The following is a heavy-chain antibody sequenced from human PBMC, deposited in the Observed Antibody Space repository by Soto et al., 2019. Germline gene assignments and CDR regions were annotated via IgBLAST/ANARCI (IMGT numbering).Heavy chain of an antibody. CDR3: VKARSGSYSPSDY. J-gene: IGHJ4*02. V-gene: IGHV3-64D*08. CDR1: GFTFSSYA. CDR2: ISSNGGST. Sequence: GGSLRLSCSASGFTFSSYAMHWVRQAPGKGLEYVSAISSNGGSTYYADSVKGRFTISRDNSKNTLYLQMSSLRAEDTAVYYCVKARSGSYSPSDYWGQGTLVTVSS. D-gene: IGHD1-26*01.